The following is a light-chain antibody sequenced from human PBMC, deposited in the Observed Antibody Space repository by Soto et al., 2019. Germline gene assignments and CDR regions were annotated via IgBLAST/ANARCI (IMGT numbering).Light chain of an antibody. CDR1: SNDIGGHNF. J-gene: IGLJ1*01. CDR2: EVS. CDR3: SSYTSTNSLV. V-gene: IGLV2-14*01. Sequence: QSALTQPAAVSGSPGQSITISCSGTSNDIGGHNFVSWYQHHPGKAPKLLIYEVSYRASGVSNRFTGSKSANTASLTISGLQAEDEADYSCSSYTSTNSLVFGTGTKVTVL.